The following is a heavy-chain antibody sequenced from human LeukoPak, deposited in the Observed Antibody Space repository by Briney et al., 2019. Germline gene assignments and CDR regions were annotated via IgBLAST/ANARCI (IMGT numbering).Heavy chain of an antibody. J-gene: IGHJ4*02. V-gene: IGHV4-31*11. Sequence: PSETLSLTCAVSGGSISSGGYYWSWIRQHPGKGLEWIGYIYYSGSTYYNPSLKSRVTISVDTSKNQFSLKLSSVTAADTAVYYCARFDRDSSGYYFSDYWGQGTLVTVSS. CDR3: ARFDRDSSGYYFSDY. CDR2: IYYSGST. D-gene: IGHD3-22*01. CDR1: GGSISSGGYY.